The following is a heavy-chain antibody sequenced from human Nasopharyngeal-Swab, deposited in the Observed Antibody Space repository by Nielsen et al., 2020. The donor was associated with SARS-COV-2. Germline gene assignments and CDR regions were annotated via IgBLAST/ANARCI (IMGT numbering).Heavy chain of an antibody. J-gene: IGHJ6*03. Sequence: ESLKISCAGSGFTFNSYSMIWVRQVPGEGLEWVSSISGSGSYVYYADSVKGRFTISKDSAKNSLYLQMNGLRADDTAVYFCARIAGRGSIYYYYMDVWGTGTTVTVSS. V-gene: IGHV3-21*01. CDR2: ISGSGSYV. D-gene: IGHD1-26*01. CDR3: ARIAGRGSIYYYYMDV. CDR1: GFTFNSYS.